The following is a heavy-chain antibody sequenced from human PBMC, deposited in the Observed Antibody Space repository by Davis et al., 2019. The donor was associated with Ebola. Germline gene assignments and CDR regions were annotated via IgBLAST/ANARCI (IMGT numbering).Heavy chain of an antibody. V-gene: IGHV3-23*01. Sequence: GESLKISCAASGFTFSSYAMSWVRQAPGKGLEWVSAISGSGGSTYYADSVKGRFTISRDNSKNTVYLQMNSLRAEDTAVYYCARPQGYSGYVGEGLFDYWGQGTLVTVSS. CDR2: ISGSGGST. J-gene: IGHJ4*02. D-gene: IGHD5-12*01. CDR3: ARPQGYSGYVGEGLFDY. CDR1: GFTFSSYA.